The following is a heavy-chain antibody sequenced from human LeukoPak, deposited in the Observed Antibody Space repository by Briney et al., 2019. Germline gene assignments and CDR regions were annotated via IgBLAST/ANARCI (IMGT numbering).Heavy chain of an antibody. D-gene: IGHD3-22*01. CDR1: GGSISSYY. CDR2: IYTSGST. CDR3: ARLYSYDSSGSIFDY. Sequence: SETLSLTCTVAGGSISSYYWSWIRQPAGKGLEWIGRIYTSGSTNYNPSLKSRVTMSVDTSKNQVSLKLSSVTAAATAVYYCARLYSYDSSGSIFDYWGQGTLVPVSS. V-gene: IGHV4-4*07. J-gene: IGHJ4*02.